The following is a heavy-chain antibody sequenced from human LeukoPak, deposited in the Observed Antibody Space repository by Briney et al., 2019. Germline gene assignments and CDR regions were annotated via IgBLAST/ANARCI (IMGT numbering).Heavy chain of an antibody. D-gene: IGHD2-21*02. CDR1: GYTCTGYD. V-gene: IGHV1-2*02. J-gene: IGHJ5*02. CDR3: ARFHWVTAIA. CDR2: INPNSGGT. Sequence: RASVMISCKASGYTCTGYDMHWVRQAPGQGLEWMGWINPNSGGTNYAQKFQGRVTMTRDTSISTAYMELSRLRSDDTAIYYCARFHWVTAIAWGQGTLVTVSS.